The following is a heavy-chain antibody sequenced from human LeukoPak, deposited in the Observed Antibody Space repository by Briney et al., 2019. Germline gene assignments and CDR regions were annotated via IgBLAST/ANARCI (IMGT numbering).Heavy chain of an antibody. Sequence: PGRSLRLSCAASGFTFSSYAMHWVRQAPGKGLEWVAVISYDGSNKYYADSVKGRFTISRDNSKNTLYLQMNSLRAEDTAVYYCARGEYSSGWPLDYWGQGTLVTVSS. J-gene: IGHJ4*02. CDR3: ARGEYSSGWPLDY. D-gene: IGHD6-19*01. CDR1: GFTFSSYA. V-gene: IGHV3-30-3*01. CDR2: ISYDGSNK.